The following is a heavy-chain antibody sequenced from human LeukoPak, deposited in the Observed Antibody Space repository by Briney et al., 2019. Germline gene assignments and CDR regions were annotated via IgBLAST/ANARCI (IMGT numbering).Heavy chain of an antibody. CDR3: AAREMAVSYYFDY. V-gene: IGHV1-58*02. CDR1: GFTFTSSA. D-gene: IGHD5-24*01. CDR2: IVVGSGNT. Sequence: SVKVSCKASGFTFTSSAMQWVRQARVQRLEWIGWIVVGSGNTNYAQKFQERVTITRDMSTSTVYMELSSLRSEDTAVYYCAAREMAVSYYFDYWGQGTLVTVSS. J-gene: IGHJ4*02.